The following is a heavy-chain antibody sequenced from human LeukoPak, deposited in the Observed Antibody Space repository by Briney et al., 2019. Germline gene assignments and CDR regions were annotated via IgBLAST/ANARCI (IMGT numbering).Heavy chain of an antibody. CDR1: GYTFTSYA. D-gene: IGHD3-10*01. V-gene: IGHV7-4-1*02. CDR2: INTNTGNP. J-gene: IGHJ6*03. Sequence: RASVKVSCKASGYTFTSYAMNWVRQAPGQGLEWMGWINTNTGNPTYAQGFTGRFVFSLDTSVSTAYLQINSLKAEDTAVYYCARLGVPYYYYYMDVWGKGTTVTVSS. CDR3: ARLGVPYYYYYMDV.